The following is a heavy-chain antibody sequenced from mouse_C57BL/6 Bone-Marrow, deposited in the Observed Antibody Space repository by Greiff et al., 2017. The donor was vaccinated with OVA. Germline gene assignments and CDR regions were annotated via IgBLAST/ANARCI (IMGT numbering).Heavy chain of an antibody. CDR2: IDPSDSYP. CDR1: GYTFTSYW. D-gene: IGHD2-3*01. Sequence: QVQLQQPGAELVKPGASVKLSCKASGYTFTSYWMQWVKQRPGQGLEWIGEIDPSDSYPNYHQQFKGKATLTVDTSSSTAYMQLSSLTSEDSAVYYCARYPPYDGYYPYFDYWGQGTTLTVSS. CDR3: ARYPPYDGYYPYFDY. V-gene: IGHV1-50*01. J-gene: IGHJ2*01.